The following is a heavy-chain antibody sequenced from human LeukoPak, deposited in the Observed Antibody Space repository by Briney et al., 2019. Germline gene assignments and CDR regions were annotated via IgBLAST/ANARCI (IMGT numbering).Heavy chain of an antibody. J-gene: IGHJ4*02. CDR2: FDPEDGET. CDR1: GYTLTELS. CDR3: ATAKFGELLLLAY. D-gene: IGHD3-10*01. Sequence: ASVKVSCKVSGYTLTELSMHWVRQAPGKGLEWMGGFDPEDGETIYAQKFQGRVTITADTSTDTAYMELSSLRSEDTAVYYCATAKFGELLLLAYWGQGTLVTVSS. V-gene: IGHV1-24*01.